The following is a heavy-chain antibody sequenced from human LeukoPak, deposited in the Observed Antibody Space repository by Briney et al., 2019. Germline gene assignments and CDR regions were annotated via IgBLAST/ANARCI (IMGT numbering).Heavy chain of an antibody. V-gene: IGHV3-20*04. CDR2: VNWNGGGT. J-gene: IGHJ4*02. D-gene: IGHD3-22*01. CDR3: ARASLYDNSAYYLDY. CDR1: GFTFDNYG. Sequence: GGSLRLSCAASGFTFDNYGMTWVRQVPGKGLEWVSGVNWNGGGTGYADSVKGRFTISRDNAKNSLYLQMNSLRAEDTALYYCARASLYDNSAYYLDYWGQGTLVTVSS.